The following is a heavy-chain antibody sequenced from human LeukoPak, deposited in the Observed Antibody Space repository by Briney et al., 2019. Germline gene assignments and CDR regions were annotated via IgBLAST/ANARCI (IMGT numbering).Heavy chain of an antibody. V-gene: IGHV3-30*03. J-gene: IGHJ3*01. CDR3: ARARYCSSISCRDAFDL. D-gene: IGHD2-2*01. CDR1: GFTFDDYG. Sequence: GGSLRLSCAASGFTFDDYGMSWVRQAPGKGLEWVALISYDGNNKYYADSVQGRFTISRDNSKNTLFLQMNSLRAEDTAVYYCARARYCSSISCRDAFDLWGRGTLVTVSS. CDR2: ISYDGNNK.